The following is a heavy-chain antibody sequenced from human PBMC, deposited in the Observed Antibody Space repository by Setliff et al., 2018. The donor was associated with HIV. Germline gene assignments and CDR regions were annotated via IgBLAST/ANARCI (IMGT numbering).Heavy chain of an antibody. J-gene: IGHJ6*03. CDR3: ARDNYDILTGYYRDYYYMDV. Sequence: ASVKVSCKASGYTFTSYGISWVRQAPGQGLEWMGWISAYSGNTNYAQKFQGRVTMTTDTSTSTAYMELRSLRSDDTAVYYCARDNYDILTGYYRDYYYMDVWGKGTTVTVSS. CDR1: GYTFTSYG. D-gene: IGHD3-9*01. CDR2: ISAYSGNT. V-gene: IGHV1-18*01.